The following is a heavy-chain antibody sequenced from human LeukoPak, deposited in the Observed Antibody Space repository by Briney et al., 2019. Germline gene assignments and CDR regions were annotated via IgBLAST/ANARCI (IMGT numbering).Heavy chain of an antibody. D-gene: IGHD3-22*01. CDR3: ARRVGYYYDSSGYSRPFDY. Sequence: PSETLSLTCAVYGGSFSGYYWSWIRQPPGKGLEWIGEINHSGSTNYNPSLKSRVTISVDTSKNQFSLKLSSVTAADTAVYYCARRVGYYYDSSGYSRPFDYWGQGTLVTVSS. J-gene: IGHJ4*02. V-gene: IGHV4-34*01. CDR2: INHSGST. CDR1: GGSFSGYY.